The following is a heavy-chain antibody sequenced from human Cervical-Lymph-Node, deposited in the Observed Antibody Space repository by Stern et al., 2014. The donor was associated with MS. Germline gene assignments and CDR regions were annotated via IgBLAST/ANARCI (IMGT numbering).Heavy chain of an antibody. D-gene: IGHD4-17*01. CDR1: GYTFTDYG. J-gene: IGHJ4*02. CDR2: ISGHNGVT. V-gene: IGHV1-18*01. CDR3: ARDRANYGVFDY. Sequence: DQLVESGGGVKKPGASVKVSCKTSGYTFTDYGVTWVRLAPGQGLEGMGWISGHNGVTNDARKFQDRGTITTDTSTNTAYLELRSLRADDTAIYYCARDRANYGVFDYWGQGSRVTVSA.